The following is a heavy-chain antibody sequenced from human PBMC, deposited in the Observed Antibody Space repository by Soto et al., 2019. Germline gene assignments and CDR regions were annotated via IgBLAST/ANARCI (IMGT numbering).Heavy chain of an antibody. V-gene: IGHV1-8*02. CDR3: ARVAGDGYDYYYFDY. D-gene: IGHD5-12*01. CDR1: GYTFTSYG. Sequence: ASVKVSCKASGYTFTSYGISWVRQAPGQGLEWMGWISPNSGNTGYAQKFQGRVTMTRNTSISTAYMELSSLRSEDTAVYYCARVAGDGYDYYYFDYWGQGTLVTVSS. CDR2: ISPNSGNT. J-gene: IGHJ4*02.